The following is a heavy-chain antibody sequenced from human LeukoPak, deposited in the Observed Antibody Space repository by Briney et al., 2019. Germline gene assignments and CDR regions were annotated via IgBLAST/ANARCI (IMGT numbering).Heavy chain of an antibody. CDR1: GFTFSSYW. V-gene: IGHV3-7*01. CDR2: IKQDGSEK. D-gene: IGHD6-13*01. J-gene: IGHJ4*02. CDR3: ARDGEQQLATSFFDY. Sequence: GGSLGLSCAASGFTFSSYWMSWVRQAPGKGLEWVANIKQDGSEKCYVDSVKGRFTISRDNAKNSLYLQMNSLRAEDTAVYYCARDGEQQLATSFFDYWGQGTLVTVSS.